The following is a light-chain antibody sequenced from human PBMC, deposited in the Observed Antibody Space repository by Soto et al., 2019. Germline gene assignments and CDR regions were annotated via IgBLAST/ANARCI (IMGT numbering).Light chain of an antibody. Sequence: DVVMTQSPLSLPVTLGQPASISCRSSQSLVYIDANTYLNWFQQRPGQSPRRLIYTVSNRDSGVPDRFSGSGSGTDFTLKISRVKAEDVGVYYCMQGTHWYTFGQGTKLEIK. V-gene: IGKV2-30*01. CDR2: TVS. CDR1: QSLVYIDANTY. J-gene: IGKJ2*01. CDR3: MQGTHWYT.